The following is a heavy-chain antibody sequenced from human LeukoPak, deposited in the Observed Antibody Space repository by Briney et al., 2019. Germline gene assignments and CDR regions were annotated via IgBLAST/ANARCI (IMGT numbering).Heavy chain of an antibody. CDR1: GYSISSGYY. CDR3: ARLYSGVTRPFDY. CDR2: IYHSGST. D-gene: IGHD4-23*01. Sequence: SETLSLTCAVSGYSISSGYYCGWIRQPPGKGLEWIGSIYHSGSTYYNPSLKSRVTISVDTSKNQFSLKLSSVTAADTAVYYCARLYSGVTRPFDYWGQGTLVTVSS. J-gene: IGHJ4*02. V-gene: IGHV4-38-2*01.